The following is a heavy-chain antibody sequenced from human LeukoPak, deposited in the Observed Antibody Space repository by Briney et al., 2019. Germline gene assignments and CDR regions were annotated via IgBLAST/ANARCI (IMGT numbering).Heavy chain of an antibody. Sequence: SETLSLTCTVSGYSISSAYYWGWIRQPPGKGLEWIGSIYHRGSTSYNLSLKSRVTIYADTSKNQFSLKLSSVTAADTAVYYCAREAAGGSDYWGQGTLVTVSS. CDR2: IYHRGST. J-gene: IGHJ4*02. V-gene: IGHV4-38-2*02. CDR1: GYSISSAYY. D-gene: IGHD2-15*01. CDR3: AREAAGGSDY.